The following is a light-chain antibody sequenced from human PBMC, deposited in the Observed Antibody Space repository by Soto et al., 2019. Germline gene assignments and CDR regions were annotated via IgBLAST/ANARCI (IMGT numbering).Light chain of an antibody. CDR1: QSISSY. V-gene: IGKV1-39*01. CDR2: AAS. Sequence: DIQMTQSPSSLSASVGDRVTITCRASQSISSYLNWYQQKPGKAPKLLIYAASSLQSGVPSRFSGSGSGTDFTLTISSLQPEDFATYYCQQSYSTPPGLTFGQGTKLAIK. CDR3: QQSYSTPPGLT. J-gene: IGKJ2*01.